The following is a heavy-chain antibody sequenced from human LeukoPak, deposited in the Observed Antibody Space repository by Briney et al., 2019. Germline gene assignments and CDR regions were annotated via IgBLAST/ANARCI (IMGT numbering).Heavy chain of an antibody. J-gene: IGHJ4*02. CDR1: GGSISSSSYY. CDR3: ARQWGRIRLGELSSIDY. Sequence: SETLSLTCTVSGGSISSSSYYWGWIRQPPGKGLEWIGSMYYSGSTYYNPSLKSRVTTSVDTSKNQFSLKLSSVTAADTAVYYCARQWGRIRLGELSSIDYWGQGTLVTVSS. D-gene: IGHD3-16*02. V-gene: IGHV4-39*01. CDR2: MYYSGST.